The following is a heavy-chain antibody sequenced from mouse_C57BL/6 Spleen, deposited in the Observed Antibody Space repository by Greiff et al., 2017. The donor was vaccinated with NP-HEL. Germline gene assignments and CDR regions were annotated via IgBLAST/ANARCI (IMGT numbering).Heavy chain of an antibody. V-gene: IGHV1-53*01. J-gene: IGHJ1*03. Sequence: QVQLQQSGTELVKPGASVKLSCKASGYTFTSYWMHWVKQRPGQGLEWIGNINPSNGGTNYNEKFKSKATLTVDKSSSTAYMQLSSLTSEDSAVYYGARGGEREWYFDVWGTGTTVTVSS. CDR2: INPSNGGT. CDR3: ARGGEREWYFDV. CDR1: GYTFTSYW.